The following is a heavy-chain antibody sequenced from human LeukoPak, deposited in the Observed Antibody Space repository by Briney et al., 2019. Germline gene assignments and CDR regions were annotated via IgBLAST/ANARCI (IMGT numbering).Heavy chain of an antibody. CDR1: GYSFTSYW. CDR2: INPGDSDT. D-gene: IGHD3-22*01. CDR3: ARAGGYYLYYFDY. V-gene: IGHV5-51*01. Sequence: GESLKISCKGSGYSFTSYWIGWVRQMPGKGLEWMGIINPGDSDTRYSPSFQGQVNISADKSISTAYLQWSSLKASDTAMYYCARAGGYYLYYFDYWGQGTLVTVSS. J-gene: IGHJ4*02.